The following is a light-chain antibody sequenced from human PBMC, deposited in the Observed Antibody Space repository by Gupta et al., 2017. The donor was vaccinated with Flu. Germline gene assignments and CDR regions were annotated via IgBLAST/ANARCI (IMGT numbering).Light chain of an antibody. CDR2: EVS. CDR3: MQSVHFRT. CDR1: ERLLHSDGMSY. V-gene: IGKV2D-29*01. Sequence: DIVMTQSPLSLSVTPVEPASISCKSSERLLHSDGMSYFQWYLQKPGQPPQLLIYEVSKRFSGVPDRFSGSGSGTDFTLKISRVEAEDVGVYYCMQSVHFRTFGQGTKVEIK. J-gene: IGKJ1*01.